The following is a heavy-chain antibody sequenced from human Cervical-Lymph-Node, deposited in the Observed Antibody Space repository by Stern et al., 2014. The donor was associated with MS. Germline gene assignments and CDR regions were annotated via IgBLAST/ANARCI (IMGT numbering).Heavy chain of an antibody. V-gene: IGHV2-70*13. CDR3: ARIGEAANTSCYAGGNY. CDR2: IDRDDNK. Sequence: QVTLRESGPALVKPTQTLTLTCTFSGFSLTTSGMCVSWIRQSPGKAVEWLALIDRDDNKYYSTSLKTRLTISKDTSRNQVVLTLTNVDAADTATYYCARIGEAANTSCYAGGNYWGQGTLVTVSS. CDR1: GFSLTTSGMC. J-gene: IGHJ4*02. D-gene: IGHD2-2*01.